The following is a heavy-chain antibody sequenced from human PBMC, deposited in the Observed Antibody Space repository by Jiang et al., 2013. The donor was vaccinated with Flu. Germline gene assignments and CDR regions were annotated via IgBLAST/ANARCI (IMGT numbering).Heavy chain of an antibody. CDR3: AREQLERPVSMRAFDI. CDR2: ISAYNGNT. J-gene: IGHJ3*02. CDR1: GYTFTSYG. V-gene: IGHV1-18*01. D-gene: IGHD1-1*01. Sequence: AEVKKPGASVKVSCKASGYTFTSYGISWVRQAPGQGLEWMGWISAYNGNTNYAQKLQGRVTMTTDTSTSTAYMELRSLRSDDTAVYYCAREQLERPVSMRAFDIWGQGTMVTVSS.